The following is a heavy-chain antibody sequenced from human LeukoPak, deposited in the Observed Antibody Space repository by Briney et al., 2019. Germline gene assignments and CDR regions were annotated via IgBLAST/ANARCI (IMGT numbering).Heavy chain of an antibody. CDR2: INPNSGGT. J-gene: IGHJ4*02. CDR3: AVDGGSSSSWYARKVRFDY. D-gene: IGHD6-13*01. CDR1: GYTFTGYY. Sequence: GASVKVSCKASGYTFTGYYMHWVRQAPGQGLEWMGWINPNSGGTNYAQKFQGRVTMTRDTSISTAYMELSRLRSDDTAVYYCAVDGGSSSSWYARKVRFDYWGQGTLVTVSS. V-gene: IGHV1-2*02.